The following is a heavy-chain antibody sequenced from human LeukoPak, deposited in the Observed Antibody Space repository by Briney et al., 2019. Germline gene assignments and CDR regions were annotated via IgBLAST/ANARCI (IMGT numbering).Heavy chain of an antibody. CDR3: ARDESGHWFDP. V-gene: IGHV1-2*06. CDR2: INPHSGDT. Sequence: VSVEVSCKASGYRFTGYYIHWVRQAPGQGLKWMGRINPHSGDTTYAQKFHGRVTLTTDTSISTAYMELGRLRYDDTAVYYCARDESGHWFDPWGQGSLVTVSS. CDR1: GYRFTGYY. J-gene: IGHJ5*02.